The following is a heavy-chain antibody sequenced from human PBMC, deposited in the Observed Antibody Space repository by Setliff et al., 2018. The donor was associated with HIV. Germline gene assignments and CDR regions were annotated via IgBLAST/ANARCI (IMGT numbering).Heavy chain of an antibody. Sequence: PSETLSLTCTVSGGSITTSTFYWGWIRQPPGKGLEWIGSIYYSGSTYYNPSLKSRLTITQHTSKNHFSLSLSSVTAADTAVYYCARPVGGTGFDPWGQGTLVTVSS. CDR1: GGSITTSTFY. CDR2: IYYSGST. V-gene: IGHV4-39*02. J-gene: IGHJ5*02. CDR3: ARPVGGTGFDP. D-gene: IGHD1-26*01.